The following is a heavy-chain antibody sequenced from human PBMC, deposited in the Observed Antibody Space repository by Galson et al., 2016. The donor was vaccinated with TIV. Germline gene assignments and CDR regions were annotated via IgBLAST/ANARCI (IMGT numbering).Heavy chain of an antibody. D-gene: IGHD5-18*01. V-gene: IGHV1-69*01. CDR2: IIPLFGEA. J-gene: IGHJ6*02. Sequence: SCKASGDTFSSFVISWVRQAPGQGLEWMGGIIPLFGEAHYAQKFQGRVTISAGESTSTVYMELSGLRSGDTAMYYCAKCRNTAMDTYYYYYGLDVWGQGTTVTVSS. CDR3: AKCRNTAMDTYYYYYGLDV. CDR1: GDTFSSFV.